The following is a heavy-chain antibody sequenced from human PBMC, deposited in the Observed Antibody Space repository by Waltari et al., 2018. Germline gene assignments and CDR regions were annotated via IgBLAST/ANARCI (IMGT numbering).Heavy chain of an antibody. CDR2: IYDSANT. D-gene: IGHD1-1*01. CDR3: ARQGLNWNAQRGSQSAFDI. J-gene: IGHJ3*02. CDR1: GGSISRGGDF. Sequence: QVQLPESGPGVVKSSQTLSLTCTVSGGSISRGGDFWSWIRQSPGRGPEWIGVIYDSANTNYNPSLKSRVILTIDISKNQFSLKMRSVTAADTAVYYCARQGLNWNAQRGSQSAFDIWGQGAMVTVSA. V-gene: IGHV4-30-4*08.